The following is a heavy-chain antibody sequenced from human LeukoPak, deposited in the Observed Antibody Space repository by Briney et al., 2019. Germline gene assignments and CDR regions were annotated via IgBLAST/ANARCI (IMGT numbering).Heavy chain of an antibody. Sequence: GRSLTLSCAASGFTFRSYAMHWVRQALGKGLQWVAVISSDGSDKYYADSVKGRFTISRDNSKNTLYLQMNSLRAEDTAVYYCAKDRDIAAAGYYFDYWGQGTLVTVSS. CDR2: ISSDGSDK. V-gene: IGHV3-30*18. CDR3: AKDRDIAAAGYYFDY. D-gene: IGHD6-13*01. J-gene: IGHJ4*02. CDR1: GFTFRSYA.